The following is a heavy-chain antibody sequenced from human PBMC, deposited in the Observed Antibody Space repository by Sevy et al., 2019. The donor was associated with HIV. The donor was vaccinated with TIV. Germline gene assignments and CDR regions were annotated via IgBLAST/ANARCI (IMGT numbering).Heavy chain of an antibody. J-gene: IGHJ4*02. CDR3: ARLFSCGGDCYYLDY. V-gene: IGHV3-30*04. Sequence: GSLRLSCAASGFTFSDYDMHWVRQAPGKGLEWVAVMSHDGNYKNHADSVKVRFTISRDNFKNTLYLQMNSLRIEDTAVYFCARLFSCGGDCYYLDYWGQGAPVTVSS. D-gene: IGHD2-21*02. CDR2: MSHDGNYK. CDR1: GFTFSDYD.